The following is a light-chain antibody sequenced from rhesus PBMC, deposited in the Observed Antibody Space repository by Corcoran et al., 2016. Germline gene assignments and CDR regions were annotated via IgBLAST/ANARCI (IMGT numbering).Light chain of an antibody. CDR2: DAS. J-gene: IGKJ2*01. CDR1: QSVSSS. Sequence: EIVLTQSPATLSLSPGERATLSCRASQSVSSSLAWYQQKPGQAPRLLSYDASSRATGIPDRFSGSGSGTDFTFTISSLEPEDVGVYYCQQYSNWPYSFGQGTKVEIK. V-gene: IGKV3-35*01. CDR3: QQYSNWPYS.